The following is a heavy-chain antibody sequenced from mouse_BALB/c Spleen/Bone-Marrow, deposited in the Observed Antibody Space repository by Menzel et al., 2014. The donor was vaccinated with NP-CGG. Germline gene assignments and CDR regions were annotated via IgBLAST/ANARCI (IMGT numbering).Heavy chain of an antibody. V-gene: IGHV14-3*02. J-gene: IGHJ3*01. CDR1: GFNIKDTY. CDR3: ARDYGRTAWFAY. D-gene: IGHD1-1*01. CDR2: IDPANGNT. Sequence: VQLKESGAELVKPGASVKLSCTASGFNIKDTYIHWVKQRPEQGLEWIGGIDPANGNTKYDPKFQGKATITADTSYNTAYMQLSSLTSEDTAVYYCARDYGRTAWFAYWGQGTLVTVSA.